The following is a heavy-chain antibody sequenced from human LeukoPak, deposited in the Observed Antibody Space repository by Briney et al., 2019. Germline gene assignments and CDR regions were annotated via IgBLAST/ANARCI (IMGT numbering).Heavy chain of an antibody. Sequence: SETLSLTCTVSGGSVSSGNYYWSWIRQPPGKGLEWIGYIYYSGSANYNPSLKSRVTMSVDMSKNQFSLKLSSLTAADTAVYYCARDSAGLRYWGQGTLVTVSS. CDR2: IYYSGSA. V-gene: IGHV4-61*01. D-gene: IGHD6-13*01. J-gene: IGHJ4*02. CDR1: GGSVSSGNYY. CDR3: ARDSAGLRY.